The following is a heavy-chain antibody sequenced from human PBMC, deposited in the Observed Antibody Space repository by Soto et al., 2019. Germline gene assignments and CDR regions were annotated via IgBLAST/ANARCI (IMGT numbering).Heavy chain of an antibody. Sequence: GEALKISCKGSGYSFTNYWIGWVRQMPGKGLEWMGIIYPGDSDTRYSPSFQGQVTISADKSISTAYLQWSSLKASDTAMYYCARPSSSPPGGMDVWGQGTTVTVSS. D-gene: IGHD6-6*01. CDR3: ARPSSSPPGGMDV. CDR2: IYPGDSDT. J-gene: IGHJ6*02. CDR1: GYSFTNYW. V-gene: IGHV5-51*01.